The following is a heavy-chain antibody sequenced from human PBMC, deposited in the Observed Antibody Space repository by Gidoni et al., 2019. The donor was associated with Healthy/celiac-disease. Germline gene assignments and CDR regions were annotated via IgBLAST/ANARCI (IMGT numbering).Heavy chain of an antibody. V-gene: IGHV2-5*01. J-gene: IGHJ4*02. Sequence: PGKALEWLALIYWNDDKRYSPSLKSRLTITKDTSKNQVVLTMTNMDPVDTATYYCAHSPENSYGYRGAFDYWGQGTLVTVSS. CDR3: AHSPENSYGYRGAFDY. D-gene: IGHD5-18*01. CDR2: IYWNDDK.